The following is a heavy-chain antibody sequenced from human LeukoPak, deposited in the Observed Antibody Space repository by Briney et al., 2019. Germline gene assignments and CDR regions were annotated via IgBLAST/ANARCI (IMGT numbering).Heavy chain of an antibody. D-gene: IGHD6-19*01. CDR2: IQYDGISK. J-gene: IGHJ4*02. V-gene: IGHV3-30*02. CDR1: GLIFSNYG. Sequence: GGSLRLSCAAPGLIFSNYGMHWVRQAPGKGLEWVTFIQYDGISKYYADSVKGRFTISRDNSKNTLYLQMNSLRPEDTTVYYSVEGAGSVAGRFDHWGQGNMVTVSS. CDR3: VEGAGSVAGRFDH.